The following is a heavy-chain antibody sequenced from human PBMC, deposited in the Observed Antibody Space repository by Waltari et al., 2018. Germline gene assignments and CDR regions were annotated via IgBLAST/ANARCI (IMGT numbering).Heavy chain of an antibody. D-gene: IGHD3-10*01. Sequence: QVQLQQWGAGLLKPSETLSLTCAVYGGSFSGYFWSWVRQSPGKGLEWIGQINRDGSNKFNPSLKSRVAMSVDTMKSQISLRLTSVTAADAAVYYCARVGDYHGSGRFGLDVWGQGTRVTVSS. CDR1: GGSFSGYF. V-gene: IGHV4-34*01. J-gene: IGHJ6*02. CDR2: INRDGSN. CDR3: ARVGDYHGSGRFGLDV.